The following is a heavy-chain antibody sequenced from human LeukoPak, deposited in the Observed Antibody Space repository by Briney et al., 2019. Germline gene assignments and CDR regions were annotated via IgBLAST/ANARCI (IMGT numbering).Heavy chain of an antibody. D-gene: IGHD1-1*01. CDR1: GFTFSSYS. Sequence: GGSLRLSCAASGFTFSSYSMNWVRQAPGKGMEWVSSISSSSSYIYYADSVKGRFTISRDNAKNSLYLQMNSLRAEDTAVYYCARAVIGQLEDWGQGTLVTVSS. CDR2: ISSSSSYI. J-gene: IGHJ4*02. V-gene: IGHV3-21*01. CDR3: ARAVIGQLED.